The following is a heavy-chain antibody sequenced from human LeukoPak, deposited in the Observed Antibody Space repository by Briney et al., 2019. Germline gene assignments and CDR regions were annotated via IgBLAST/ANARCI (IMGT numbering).Heavy chain of an antibody. V-gene: IGHV4-59*01. J-gene: IGHJ2*01. D-gene: IGHD1-26*01. CDR1: GVSITSDY. CDR3: ARLEKVDFMTYYYFPF. Sequence: SETLSLTCTVSGVSITSDYWSWIRQPPGKGLEFLAYISYTETTNYNPSLKSRATISIDTSKNQFSLILNSVTAADTAIYYCARLEKVDFMTYYYFPFWGRGTLVTVSS. CDR2: ISYTETT.